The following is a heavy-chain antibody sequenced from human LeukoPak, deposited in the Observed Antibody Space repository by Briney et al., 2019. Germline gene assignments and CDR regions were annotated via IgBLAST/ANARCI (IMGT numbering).Heavy chain of an antibody. CDR1: GYTFTSYY. Sequence: ASVKVSCKASGYTFTSYYMHWVRQAPGQGLEWMGIINPSGGSTSYAQKFQGRVTMTRDTSTSTVYMELSSLRSEDTAVYYCARWRLRANWFDPWGQGTLVTISS. CDR3: ARWRLRANWFDP. V-gene: IGHV1-46*01. D-gene: IGHD4-17*01. J-gene: IGHJ5*02. CDR2: INPSGGST.